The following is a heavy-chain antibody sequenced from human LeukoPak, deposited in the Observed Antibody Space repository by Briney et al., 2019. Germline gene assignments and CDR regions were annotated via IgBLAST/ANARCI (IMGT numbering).Heavy chain of an antibody. CDR2: IIPIFGTA. V-gene: IGHV1-69*05. J-gene: IGHJ6*03. Sequence: EASVKVSCKASGGTFSSYAISWVRQAPGQGLEWMGGIIPIFGTANYAQKFQGRVTITTDESTSTAYMELSSLRSEDTAVYYCARPPFYDSSGYLPPQNYYYYYMDAWGKGTRSPSP. D-gene: IGHD3-22*01. CDR3: ARPPFYDSSGYLPPQNYYYYYMDA. CDR1: GGTFSSYA.